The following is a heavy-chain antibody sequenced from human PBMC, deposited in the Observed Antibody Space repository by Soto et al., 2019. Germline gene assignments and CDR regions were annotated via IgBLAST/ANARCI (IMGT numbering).Heavy chain of an antibody. D-gene: IGHD2-15*01. CDR2: IKNKTDGGTT. CDR3: TAESPSYCSGGGCYSWDFDL. Sequence: EVQLVESGGGLVQPGGSLRLSCEASGFTFSDAWMSWVRQAPGKGLEWVGRIKNKTDGGTTDYAAPVKDRFTISRDDSKNTLYLQTDSLKTEDTAVYYCTAESPSYCSGGGCYSWDFDLWGRGTLLTFSS. CDR1: GFTFSDAW. J-gene: IGHJ2*01. V-gene: IGHV3-15*01.